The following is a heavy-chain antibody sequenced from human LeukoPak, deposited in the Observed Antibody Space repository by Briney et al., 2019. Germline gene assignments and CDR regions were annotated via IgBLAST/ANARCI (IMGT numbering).Heavy chain of an antibody. D-gene: IGHD3-10*01. J-gene: IGHJ4*02. CDR1: GGSFSGGGNS. CDR3: ARGPYGSGSYIFDY. CDR2: IYHSGST. V-gene: IGHV4-30-2*01. Sequence: SETLSLTCAVSGGSFSGGGNSWAWFRQPQGKGLGWIGYIYHSGSTYYNPSLKSRVTISVDRSKNQFSLKLSSVTAADTAVYYCARGPYGSGSYIFDYWGQGTLVTVSS.